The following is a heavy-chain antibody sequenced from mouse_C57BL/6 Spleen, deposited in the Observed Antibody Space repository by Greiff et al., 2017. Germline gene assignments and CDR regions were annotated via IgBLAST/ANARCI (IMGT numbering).Heavy chain of an antibody. CDR1: GYTFPDYE. J-gene: IGHJ2*01. D-gene: IGHD2-12*01. Sequence: VQLQQSGAELVRPGASVTLSCKASGYTFPDYEMHWVKQTPVHGLEWIGAIDPETGGTAYNQKFKGKAILTADKSSRTAYMELRSLTSEDSAVYYCTSLRRDYWGQGTTLTVSS. CDR3: TSLRRDY. CDR2: IDPETGGT. V-gene: IGHV1-15*01.